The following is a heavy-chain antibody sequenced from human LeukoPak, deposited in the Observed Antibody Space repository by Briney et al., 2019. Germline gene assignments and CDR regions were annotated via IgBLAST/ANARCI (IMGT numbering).Heavy chain of an antibody. CDR1: GFPFTSAS. CDR3: TTDVFYGTKDF. Sequence: GGSLRLSCAASGFPFTSASMTWVRQAPGKGLEWVGRIKSNTDGGTTDYAAPVKGRFTISRDDSKNTLYLQMDSLKTDDTAVYYCTTDVFYGTKDFWGQGTLVTVSS. J-gene: IGHJ4*02. D-gene: IGHD2/OR15-2a*01. V-gene: IGHV3-15*01. CDR2: IKSNTDGGTT.